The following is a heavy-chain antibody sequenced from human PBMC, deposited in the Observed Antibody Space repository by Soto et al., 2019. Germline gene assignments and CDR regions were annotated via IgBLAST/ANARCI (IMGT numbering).Heavy chain of an antibody. CDR1: GLTFRSYA. CDR2: ISGGGGGT. J-gene: IGHJ4*02. D-gene: IGHD3-3*01. Sequence: GGSLRLSCVVSGLTFRSYAMCWVRQAPGKGLEWVSGISGGGGGTYYADSVKGRFTISRDPSTTTLFLDMYSLGAEDTAIYYCAKGRKPDHDDGLCAFDSWGQGVLVTVSS. V-gene: IGHV3-23*01. CDR3: AKGRKPDHDDGLCAFDS.